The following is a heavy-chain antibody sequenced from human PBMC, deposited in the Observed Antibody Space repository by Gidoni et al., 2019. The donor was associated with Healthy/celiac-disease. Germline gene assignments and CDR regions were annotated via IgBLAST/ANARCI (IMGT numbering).Heavy chain of an antibody. V-gene: IGHV4-31*03. D-gene: IGHD2-21*02. Sequence: QVQLQESGPGLVKPSQPLSLTCTVSGGSISSGGYYWSWIRQHPGKGLEWIGYIYYSGSTYYNPSLKSRVTISVDTSKNQFSLKLSSVTAADTAVYYCARADCGGDCYHPIPPSDLWGRGTLVTVSS. J-gene: IGHJ2*01. CDR3: ARADCGGDCYHPIPPSDL. CDR2: IYYSGST. CDR1: GGSISSGGYY.